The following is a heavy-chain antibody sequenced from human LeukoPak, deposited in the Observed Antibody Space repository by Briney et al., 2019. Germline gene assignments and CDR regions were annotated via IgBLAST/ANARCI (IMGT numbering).Heavy chain of an antibody. J-gene: IGHJ4*02. Sequence: GGSLRLSCAASGFTFSSYAMSWVRQAPGKGLEWVSDSVKGRFTISRDNSKNTLYLQMNSLRAEDTAVYYCAKAGVLTITMVRGVTRYYFDYWGQGTLVTVSS. V-gene: IGHV3-23*01. CDR1: GFTFSSYA. CDR3: AKAGVLTITMVRGVTRYYFDY. D-gene: IGHD3-10*01.